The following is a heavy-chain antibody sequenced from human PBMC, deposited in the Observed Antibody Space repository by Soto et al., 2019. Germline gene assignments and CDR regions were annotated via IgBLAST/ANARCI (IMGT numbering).Heavy chain of an antibody. CDR1: GGTFSSYG. J-gene: IGHJ6*02. CDR3: ATEPLTVYYGLDV. V-gene: IGHV1-69*01. D-gene: IGHD1-20*01. CDR2: IIPLFGTA. Sequence: QVQLVQSGAEVKKPGSGSSVKVSCKASGGTFSSYGISRVRQAPGQGLEWMGGIIPLFGTANYARKFQGRVTISADESTSTAYMELSSLISEDTAVYYCATEPLTVYYGLDVWGQGTTVTVSS.